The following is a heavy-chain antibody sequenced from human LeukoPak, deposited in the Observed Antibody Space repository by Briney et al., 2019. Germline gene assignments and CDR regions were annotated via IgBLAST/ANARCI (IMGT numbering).Heavy chain of an antibody. D-gene: IGHD6-19*01. CDR2: IYSGGST. Sequence: GGSLRLSCAASGFTFSSNYMSWVRQAPGKGLEWVSVIYSGGSTYYADSVKGRFTISRDNSKNTLYLQMNSLRAEDTAVYYCARSPRFLGQWLDYWGQGTLVTVSS. J-gene: IGHJ4*02. V-gene: IGHV3-66*01. CDR3: ARSPRFLGQWLDY. CDR1: GFTFSSNY.